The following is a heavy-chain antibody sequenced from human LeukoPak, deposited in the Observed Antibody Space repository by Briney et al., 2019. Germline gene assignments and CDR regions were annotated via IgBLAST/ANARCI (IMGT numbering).Heavy chain of an antibody. CDR2: ISAYNGNT. Sequence: ASVKVSCKASGYTLTSYGINWVRQAPGQGLEWMGWISAYNGNTNYAQKLQGRVTMTTDTSTSTAYMELRSLRSDDTAVYYCARVNGYNDWNYFDYWGQGTLVTVSS. V-gene: IGHV1-18*01. CDR3: ARVNGYNDWNYFDY. CDR1: GYTLTSYG. J-gene: IGHJ4*02. D-gene: IGHD5-24*01.